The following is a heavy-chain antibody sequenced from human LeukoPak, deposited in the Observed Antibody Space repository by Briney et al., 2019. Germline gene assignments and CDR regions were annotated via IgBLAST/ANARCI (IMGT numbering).Heavy chain of an antibody. J-gene: IGHJ5*02. V-gene: IGHV1-18*04. Sequence: ASVKVSCKASGYTFTGYYMHWVRQAPGQGLEWMGWISAYNGNTNYAQKLQGRVTMTTDTSTSTAYMELRSLRSDDTAVYYCARDLYGDYAGWFDPWGQGTLVTVSS. CDR2: ISAYNGNT. CDR3: ARDLYGDYAGWFDP. D-gene: IGHD4-17*01. CDR1: GYTFTGYY.